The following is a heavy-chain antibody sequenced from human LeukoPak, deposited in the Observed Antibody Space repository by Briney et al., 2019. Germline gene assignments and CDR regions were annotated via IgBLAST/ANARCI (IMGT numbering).Heavy chain of an antibody. Sequence: PGGSLRLCCAASGCTFSSYSMNWVRQAPGKGLEWVSSISSSSYIYYADSVKGRFTISRDNAKNSLYLQMNSLRAEDTAVYYCARDGYSGYDVRVGFDYWGQGTLVTVSS. CDR1: GCTFSSYS. J-gene: IGHJ4*02. CDR3: ARDGYSGYDVRVGFDY. CDR2: ISSSSYI. D-gene: IGHD5-12*01. V-gene: IGHV3-21*01.